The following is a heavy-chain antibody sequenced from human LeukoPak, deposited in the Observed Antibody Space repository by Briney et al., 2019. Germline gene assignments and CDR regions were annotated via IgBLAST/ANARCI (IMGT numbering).Heavy chain of an antibody. J-gene: IGHJ4*02. D-gene: IGHD3-10*01. Sequence: PSETLSLTCTVSGGSIITYYWSWIRQPAGKGLEWIGRIYSSGRTNYHPSLESRVTMSVDTSKNQFSLNLTSVTAADTAVYYCASHGYGSGSFYFDYWGQGTLVTVSS. CDR2: IYSSGRT. CDR3: ASHGYGSGSFYFDY. CDR1: GGSIITYY. V-gene: IGHV4-4*07.